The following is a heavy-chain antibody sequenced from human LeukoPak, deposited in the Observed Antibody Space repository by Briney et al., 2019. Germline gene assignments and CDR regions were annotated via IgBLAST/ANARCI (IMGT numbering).Heavy chain of an antibody. V-gene: IGHV3-74*01. CDR2: INSDASDT. D-gene: IGHD2-2*01. CDR1: GFTFSRPW. J-gene: IGHJ4*02. CDR3: ARICSSTDCLIPD. Sequence: PGGSLRLSCAASGFTFSRPWMHWVRQAPAKGLVWIARINSDASDTNYADFVKGRFTISRDNAKNTVYLQINSLRDEDTAVYYCARICSSTDCLIPDWGQGTLVTVSS.